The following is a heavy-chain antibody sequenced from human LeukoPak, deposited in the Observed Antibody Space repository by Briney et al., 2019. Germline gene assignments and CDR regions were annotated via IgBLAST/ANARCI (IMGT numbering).Heavy chain of an antibody. D-gene: IGHD5-12*01. J-gene: IGHJ4*02. CDR1: GFTFSSYA. CDR2: ISGSGGST. Sequence: GGSLRLSCAASGFTFSSYAMSWVRQAPGKGLEWVSAISGSGGSTYYADSVKGRFTISRDNSKNTLYLQMNSLRAADTAVYYCAKDGYDFRAPFDYWGQGTLVTVSS. V-gene: IGHV3-23*01. CDR3: AKDGYDFRAPFDY.